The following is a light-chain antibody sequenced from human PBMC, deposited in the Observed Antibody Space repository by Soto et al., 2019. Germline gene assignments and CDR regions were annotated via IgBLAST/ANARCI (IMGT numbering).Light chain of an antibody. J-gene: IGLJ1*01. CDR3: CSYVGSYSYV. CDR1: SSDVGGYKS. V-gene: IGLV2-11*01. CDR2: DVS. Sequence: QSLLTHPRSLSGSPGQSVTVSCIGTSSDVGGYKSVSWYQQYPGRAPKLMIYDVSERPSGVPNRFSGSKSGNTASLTISGLQAEDEADYYCCSYVGSYSYVFGTGTKVTVL.